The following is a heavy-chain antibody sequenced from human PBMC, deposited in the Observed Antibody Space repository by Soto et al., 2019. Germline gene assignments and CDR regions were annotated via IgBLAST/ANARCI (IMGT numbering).Heavy chain of an antibody. CDR2: INPSGGST. Sequence: ASVKVSCKASGYTFTSYYMHWVRQAPGQGLEWMGIINPSGGSTSYAQKFQGRVTMTRDTSTSTVYMELGSLRSEDTAVYYCARAHNYDFWSGYYYYGMDVWGQGTTVTVSS. CDR3: ARAHNYDFWSGYYYYGMDV. V-gene: IGHV1-46*01. CDR1: GYTFTSYY. J-gene: IGHJ6*02. D-gene: IGHD3-3*01.